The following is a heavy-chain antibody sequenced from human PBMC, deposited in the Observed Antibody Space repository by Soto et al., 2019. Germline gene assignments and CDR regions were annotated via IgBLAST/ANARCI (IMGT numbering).Heavy chain of an antibody. Sequence: KGLEWMGGIIPIFGTANYAQKFQGRVTITADESTSTAYMELSSLRSEDTAVYSCARHDSGGNFRFDIWAQRTLVSVPS. D-gene: IGHD2-21*02. V-gene: IGHV1-69*01. CDR3: ARHDSGGNFRFDI. CDR2: IIPIFGTA. J-gene: IGHJ3*02.